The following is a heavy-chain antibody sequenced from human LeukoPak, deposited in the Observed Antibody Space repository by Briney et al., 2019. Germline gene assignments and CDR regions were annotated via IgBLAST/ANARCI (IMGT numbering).Heavy chain of an antibody. Sequence: GGSLRLSCAASGFTFSSYAMSWVRQAPGKGLEWASAISSSGGSTYYADSVKGRFTISRDNSKNTLYLQMNSLRAEDTAVYYCAKFPGYSSGHAADYWGQGTLVTVSS. CDR2: ISSSGGST. D-gene: IGHD6-19*01. V-gene: IGHV3-23*01. J-gene: IGHJ4*02. CDR1: GFTFSSYA. CDR3: AKFPGYSSGHAADY.